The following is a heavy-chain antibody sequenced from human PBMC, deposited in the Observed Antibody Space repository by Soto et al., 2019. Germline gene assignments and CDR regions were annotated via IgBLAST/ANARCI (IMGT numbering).Heavy chain of an antibody. V-gene: IGHV1-2*04. Sequence: QVQLVQSGAEVKKPGASVKVSCKASGYTFTGYYMHWVRQAPGQGLEWMGWINPNSGGTNYAQKFQGWVTMTRDTSISTAYMELGRLRSDDTAVYYCARGFAQWLVSDAFDIWGQGTMVTVSS. J-gene: IGHJ3*02. CDR1: GYTFTGYY. CDR3: ARGFAQWLVSDAFDI. D-gene: IGHD6-19*01. CDR2: INPNSGGT.